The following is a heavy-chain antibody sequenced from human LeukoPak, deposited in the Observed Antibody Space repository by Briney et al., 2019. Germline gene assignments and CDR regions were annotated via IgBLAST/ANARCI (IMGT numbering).Heavy chain of an antibody. CDR2: IKSKTDGGTT. D-gene: IGHD5-18*01. V-gene: IGHV3-15*01. CDR1: GFTFSNAW. Sequence: PGGSLRLSCVASGFTFSNAWMSWVRQAPGKGLEWVGRIKSKTDGGTTDYAAPVKGRFTISRDDSKNTLYLQMNSMKTEDTAVYYWSTDISSYGSGLFDYWGQGTLVTVSS. J-gene: IGHJ4*02. CDR3: STDISSYGSGLFDY.